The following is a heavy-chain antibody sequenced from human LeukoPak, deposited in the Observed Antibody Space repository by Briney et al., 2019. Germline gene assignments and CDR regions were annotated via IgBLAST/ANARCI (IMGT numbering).Heavy chain of an antibody. Sequence: GGSLRLSCAASGFTVSSNYMSWVRQAPGKGPEWVSVIYSGGSTYYADSVKGRFTISRDNSKNTLYLQMNSLRAEDTAVYYCAREASYYDSSRDYWGQGTLVTVSS. CDR2: IYSGGST. CDR1: GFTVSSNY. CDR3: AREASYYDSSRDY. J-gene: IGHJ4*02. V-gene: IGHV3-53*01. D-gene: IGHD3-22*01.